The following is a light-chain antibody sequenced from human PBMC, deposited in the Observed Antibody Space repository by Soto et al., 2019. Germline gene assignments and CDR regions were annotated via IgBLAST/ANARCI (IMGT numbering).Light chain of an antibody. V-gene: IGLV4-69*01. J-gene: IGLJ2*01. CDR3: QTWGTGSHVV. Sequence: QPVLTQSPSASASLGASVKLTCTLNSEHSKDAIAWHQQQPEKGPRFLMKLNSDGSHNKGDGIPDRFSGSSSGAERYLTISSLQSEDEADYYCQTWGTGSHVVFGGGTKVTVL. CDR1: SEHSKDA. CDR2: LNSDGSH.